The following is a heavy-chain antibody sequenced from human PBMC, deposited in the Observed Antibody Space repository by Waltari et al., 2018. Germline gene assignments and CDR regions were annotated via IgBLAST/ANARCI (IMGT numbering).Heavy chain of an antibody. V-gene: IGHV3-7*03. Sequence: EVQLVESGGGLVQPGGSLNLSCAVSDSTFSTYWMTWVRQASGRGLEWVANINYDGSEKNYVDSVKGRFTISRDNARNSLYLQMNSLRAEDTAVYYCATYRWLGYWGQGTLVTVSS. D-gene: IGHD3-10*01. CDR1: DSTFSTYW. CDR3: ATYRWLGY. CDR2: INYDGSEK. J-gene: IGHJ4*02.